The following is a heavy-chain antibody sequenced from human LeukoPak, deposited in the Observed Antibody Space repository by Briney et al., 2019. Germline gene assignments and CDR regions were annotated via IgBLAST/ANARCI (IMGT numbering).Heavy chain of an antibody. CDR1: GYSISSGYY. V-gene: IGHV4-38-2*02. D-gene: IGHD3-9*01. Sequence: SETLSLTCTVSGYSISSGYYWGWIRQSPGKGLEWIGYIYHSGSTYYNPSLKSRVTMSVDTSKNQFSLKLSSVTAADTAVYYCARRSCDILTGCDAFDIWGQGTMVTVSS. J-gene: IGHJ3*02. CDR2: IYHSGST. CDR3: ARRSCDILTGCDAFDI.